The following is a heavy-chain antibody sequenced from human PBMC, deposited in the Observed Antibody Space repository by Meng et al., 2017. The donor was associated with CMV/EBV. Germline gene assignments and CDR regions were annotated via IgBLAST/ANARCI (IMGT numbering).Heavy chain of an antibody. V-gene: IGHV1-69*05. Sequence: SYAISWGRQAPGQGREWMGGIIPIFGTANYAQKFQGRVTITTDESTSTAYMELSSLRSEDTAVYYCARVGGYCSSTSCYLSNWFDPWGQGTLVTVSS. CDR2: IIPIFGTA. CDR1: SYA. J-gene: IGHJ5*02. CDR3: ARVGGYCSSTSCYLSNWFDP. D-gene: IGHD2-2*01.